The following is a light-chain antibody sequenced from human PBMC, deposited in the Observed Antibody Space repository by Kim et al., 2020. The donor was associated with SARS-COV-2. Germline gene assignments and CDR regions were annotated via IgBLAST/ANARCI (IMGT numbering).Light chain of an antibody. CDR2: DVS. CDR1: SRDFGGYNY. J-gene: IGLJ3*02. V-gene: IGLV2-14*03. CDR3: SSYTSSSNWV. Sequence: GQSITTACTGTSRDFGGYNYVSWYQHHPGKAPKLMIYDVSNRPSGVSNRFSGSKSGNTASLTISGLQAEDEADYYCSSYTSSSNWVFGGGTQLTVL.